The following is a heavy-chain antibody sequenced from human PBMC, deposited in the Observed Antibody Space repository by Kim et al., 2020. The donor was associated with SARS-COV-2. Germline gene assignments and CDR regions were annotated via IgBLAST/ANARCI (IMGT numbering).Heavy chain of an antibody. J-gene: IGHJ6*03. V-gene: IGHV3-30-3*01. CDR3: ASIAAAAPYYYYYMDF. D-gene: IGHD6-13*01. Sequence: GGSLRLSCAASGFTFSSYAMHWVRQAPGKGLEWVAVISYDGSNKYYADSVKGRFTISRDNSKNTLYLQMNSLRAEDTAVYYCASIAAAAPYYYYYMDFWG. CDR1: GFTFSSYA. CDR2: ISYDGSNK.